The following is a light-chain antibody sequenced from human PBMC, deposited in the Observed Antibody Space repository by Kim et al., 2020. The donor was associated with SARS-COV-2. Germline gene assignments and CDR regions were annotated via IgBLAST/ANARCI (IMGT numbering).Light chain of an antibody. Sequence: SVSPVERAPPSDEARHSVSSNLAWYQQKPVQAHRLLNYGTSPSPVIPARFSGSGSGTEFTLTISSLQSEDFAVDYCQQYNNWPWTFCQGTKVDIK. J-gene: IGKJ1*01. V-gene: IGKV3-15*01. CDR3: QQYNNWPWT. CDR1: HSVSSN. CDR2: GTS.